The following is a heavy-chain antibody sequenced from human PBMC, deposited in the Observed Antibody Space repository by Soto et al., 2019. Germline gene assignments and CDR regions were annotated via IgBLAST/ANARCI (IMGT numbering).Heavy chain of an antibody. D-gene: IGHD6-6*01. CDR2: INHSGST. V-gene: IGHV4-34*01. CDR1: GGSFSGYY. J-gene: IGHJ6*02. CDR3: ARAYSSSFHGMDV. Sequence: SETLSLTCAVYGGSFSGYYWSWIRQPPGKGLEWIGEINHSGSTNYNPSLKSRVTISVDTSKNQFSLKLSSVTAADTAVYYCARAYSSSFHGMDVWGQGNTVTVSS.